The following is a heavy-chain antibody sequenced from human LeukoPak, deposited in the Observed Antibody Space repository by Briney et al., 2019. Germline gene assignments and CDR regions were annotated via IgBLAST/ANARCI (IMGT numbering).Heavy chain of an antibody. CDR1: GLTFSSYE. CDR2: ISDTSTI. J-gene: IGHJ4*02. D-gene: IGHD3-16*01. V-gene: IGHV3-48*03. Sequence: GGSLTLSCAASGLTFSSYEMNWVRQAPGKGLEWVSYISDTSTIYYADSVKGRFTISRDSYKNTLYLQMNSMNVEDTALYYCAKDGQGLTYYFDYWGQGTLVTVSS. CDR3: AKDGQGLTYYFDY.